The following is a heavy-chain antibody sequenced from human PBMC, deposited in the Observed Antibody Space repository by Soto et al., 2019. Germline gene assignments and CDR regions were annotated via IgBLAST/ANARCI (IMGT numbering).Heavy chain of an antibody. CDR3: AKRSRVVVAATRLDY. V-gene: IGHV3-23*01. Sequence: EVQLLESGGGLVQPGGSLRLSCADSGFTFSSYAMSWVRQAPGKGLEWVSAISGSGGSTYYADSVKGRFTISRDNSKNTLDLQMNSLRAEDTAVYYCAKRSRVVVAATRLDYGGQVTLVTVSS. CDR1: GFTFSSYA. CDR2: ISGSGGST. D-gene: IGHD2-15*01. J-gene: IGHJ4*02.